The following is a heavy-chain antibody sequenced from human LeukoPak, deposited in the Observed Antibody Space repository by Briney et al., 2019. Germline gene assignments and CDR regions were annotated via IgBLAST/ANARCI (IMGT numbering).Heavy chain of an antibody. CDR1: GGSISGGGYY. CDR3: ARSDPEDSSGYYWATAAHWYFDL. J-gene: IGHJ2*01. V-gene: IGHV4-31*03. Sequence: SETLSLTCTVSGGSISGGGYYWSWIRQHPGKGLEWIGYIYYSGSTYYNPSLKSRVTISVDTSKNQFSLKLSSVTAADTAVYYCARSDPEDSSGYYWATAAHWYFDLWGRGTLVTVSS. CDR2: IYYSGST. D-gene: IGHD3-22*01.